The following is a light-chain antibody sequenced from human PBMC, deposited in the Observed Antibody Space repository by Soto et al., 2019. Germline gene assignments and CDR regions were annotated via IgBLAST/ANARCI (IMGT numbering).Light chain of an antibody. CDR2: CAS. J-gene: IGKJ4*01. Sequence: VLTQSPGTLSLSRGASSTLSCRTSQFLXSSYSALYGQRPGQAPRLPXDCASSRATGSPDRLSGGGSETDFTLTISRLDSEDSAVYYCQQYDISTCTFGGGTKVDIK. CDR1: QFLXSSY. V-gene: IGKV3-20*01. CDR3: QQYDISTCT.